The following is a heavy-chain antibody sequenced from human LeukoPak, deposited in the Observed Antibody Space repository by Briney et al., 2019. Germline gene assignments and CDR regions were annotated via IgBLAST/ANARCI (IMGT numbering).Heavy chain of an antibody. V-gene: IGHV3-30-3*01. J-gene: IGHJ5*02. D-gene: IGHD6-13*01. CDR3: ARETSWP. CDR2: ITYDGGNK. Sequence: GGSLRLSCAASGFTFSDYAIPWIRQAPGKGLGWVAVITYDGGNKYYADSVKGRFTISRDNSKNTLYLQMSSLSAEDTAVYYCARETSWPWGQGTLVTVSS. CDR1: GFTFSDYA.